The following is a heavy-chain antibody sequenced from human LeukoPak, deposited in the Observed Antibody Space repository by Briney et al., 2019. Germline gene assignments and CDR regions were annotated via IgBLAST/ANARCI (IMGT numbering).Heavy chain of an antibody. J-gene: IGHJ4*02. Sequence: ASVQVSCKASGYTFTSYDINWVRQATGQGLEWMGWMNPNSGNTGYAQKFQGRVTMTRNTSISTAYMELSSLRSEDTAVYYCARGQVYCTNGVCYSTVFDYWGQGTLVTVSS. CDR2: MNPNSGNT. D-gene: IGHD2-8*01. V-gene: IGHV1-8*01. CDR3: ARGQVYCTNGVCYSTVFDY. CDR1: GYTFTSYD.